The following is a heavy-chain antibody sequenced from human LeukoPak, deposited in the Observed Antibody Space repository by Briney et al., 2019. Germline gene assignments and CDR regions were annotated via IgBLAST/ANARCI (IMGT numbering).Heavy chain of an antibody. CDR3: ARDYGGNSRYFDL. V-gene: IGHV4-59*01. D-gene: IGHD4-23*01. CDR1: GGSISSYY. Sequence: PSETLSLTCTVSGGSISSYYWSWIRQPPGKALEWIGYIYYSGSTNYNPSLKSRVTISVDTSKNQFSLKLSSVTAADTAVYYCARDYGGNSRYFDLWGRGTLVTVSS. J-gene: IGHJ2*01. CDR2: IYYSGST.